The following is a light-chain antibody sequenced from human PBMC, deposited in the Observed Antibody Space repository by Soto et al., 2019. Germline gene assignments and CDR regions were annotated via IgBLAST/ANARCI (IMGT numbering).Light chain of an antibody. CDR3: QQYNSYPYT. J-gene: IGKJ2*01. CDR2: KAP. V-gene: IGKV1-5*03. Sequence: DIQMTQSPSTLSASVGDRVTITCRASQSISSWLAWYQQKPGKAPKLLIYKAPSLESGVPSRFSGSGSGTEFTLTISCLQPDDFATYYCQQYNSYPYTFGQGTKVEIK. CDR1: QSISSW.